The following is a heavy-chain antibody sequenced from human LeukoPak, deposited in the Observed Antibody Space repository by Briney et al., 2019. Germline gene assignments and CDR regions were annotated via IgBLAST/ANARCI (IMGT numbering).Heavy chain of an antibody. D-gene: IGHD3-22*01. CDR3: ARTYYYDGSGSITFDY. V-gene: IGHV5-51*01. J-gene: IGHJ4*02. CDR2: IYPGGSVT. Sequence: GESLKISCKGSGYRFTNYWIGWVRQMPGKGLEWMGIIYPGGSVTKYSPSVQGQVTISADKSISIAYLQWSSLKASDTAMYYCARTYYYDGSGSITFDYWGQGALVTVSS. CDR1: GYRFTNYW.